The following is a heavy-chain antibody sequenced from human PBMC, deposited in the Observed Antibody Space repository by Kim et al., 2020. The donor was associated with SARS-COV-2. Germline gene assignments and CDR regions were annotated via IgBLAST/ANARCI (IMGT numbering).Heavy chain of an antibody. D-gene: IGHD5-12*01. J-gene: IGHJ3*02. CDR3: ARVSQGYAYAFDI. CDR2: IIPILGIA. CDR1: GGTFSSYA. V-gene: IGHV1-69*04. Sequence: SVKVSCKASGGTFSSYAISWVRQAPGQGLEWMGRIIPILGIANYAQKFQGRVTITADKSTSTAYMELSSLRSEDTAVYYCARVSQGYAYAFDIWGQGTMVTVSS.